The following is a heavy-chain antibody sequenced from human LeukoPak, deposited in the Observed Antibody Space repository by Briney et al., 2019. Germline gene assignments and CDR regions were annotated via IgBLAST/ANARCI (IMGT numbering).Heavy chain of an antibody. V-gene: IGHV4-34*01. CDR3: ARRTRWLQSWYFDY. CDR2: INHSGST. CDR1: GFTFSSYS. Sequence: GSLRLSCAASGFTFSSYSMNWVRQAPGKGLEWIGEINHSGSTNYNPSLKSRVTISVDTSKNQFSLKLSSVTAAVTAVYYCARRTRWLQSWYFDYWGQGTLVTVSS. D-gene: IGHD5-24*01. J-gene: IGHJ4*02.